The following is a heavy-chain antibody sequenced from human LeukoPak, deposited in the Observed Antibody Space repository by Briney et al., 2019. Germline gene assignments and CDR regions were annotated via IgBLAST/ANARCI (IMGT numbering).Heavy chain of an antibody. Sequence: GGSLRLSCVASGFTFNNYWMSWVRQAPGKGLEWVANMEEDGSEKYYVGSVKGRFTIYRDNAKNSLYLQMNSLRVEDTAVYYCARDRYASFWGQGTLVTVSS. D-gene: IGHD2-2*01. V-gene: IGHV3-7*01. CDR3: ARDRYASF. CDR2: MEEDGSEK. CDR1: GFTFNNYW. J-gene: IGHJ4*02.